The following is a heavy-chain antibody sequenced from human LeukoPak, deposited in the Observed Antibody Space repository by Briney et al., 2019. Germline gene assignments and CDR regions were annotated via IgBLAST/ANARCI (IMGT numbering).Heavy chain of an antibody. V-gene: IGHV3-66*01. Sequence: GGSLRLSCAASGFTVSSNYMSWVRQAPGKGLEWVSVIYSGGSTYYADSVKGRFAISRDNSKNTLYRQMNSLRAEDTALYYCARDPVGAIGYGMDVWGQGTTVTVSS. CDR2: IYSGGST. CDR3: ARDPVGAIGYGMDV. CDR1: GFTVSSNY. D-gene: IGHD1-26*01. J-gene: IGHJ6*02.